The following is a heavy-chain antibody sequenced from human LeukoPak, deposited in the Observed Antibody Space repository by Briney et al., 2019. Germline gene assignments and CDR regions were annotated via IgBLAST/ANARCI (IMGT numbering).Heavy chain of an antibody. V-gene: IGHV3-21*01. CDR3: ARDGVIFGVVIMADYYYYMDV. Sequence: PGGSLRLSCAASGFTFSSYSMNWIRQAPGKGLEWVSSISSSSSYIYYADSVKGRFTISRDNAKNSLYLQMNSLRAEDTAVYYCARDGVIFGVVIMADYYYYMDVWGKGTTVTVSS. J-gene: IGHJ6*03. D-gene: IGHD3-3*01. CDR1: GFTFSSYS. CDR2: ISSSSSYI.